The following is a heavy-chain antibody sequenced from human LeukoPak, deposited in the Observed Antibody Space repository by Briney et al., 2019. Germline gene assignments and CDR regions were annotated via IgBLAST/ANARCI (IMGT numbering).Heavy chain of an antibody. J-gene: IGHJ4*01. D-gene: IGHD6-19*01. CDR2: LSGSGITT. CDR3: AKGIYSSGWSYFDY. Sequence: GGSLRLSCAASGFTFSNSAMSWVRQAPGRGREGVSTLSGSGITTYYADSVRGRFTLSRDNSQNKLYMQMNNLRAEDTAVYYWAKGIYSSGWSYFDYWGHGTLVTVSS. CDR1: GFTFSNSA. V-gene: IGHV3-23*01.